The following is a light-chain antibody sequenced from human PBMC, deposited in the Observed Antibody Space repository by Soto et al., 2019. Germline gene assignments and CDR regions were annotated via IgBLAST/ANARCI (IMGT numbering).Light chain of an antibody. J-gene: IGLJ1*01. CDR1: SSDVGAYDF. CDR2: EVS. Sequence: QSALTQPASVSGSPGQSIAISCTGTSSDVGAYDFVSWYQQHPDKAPKLMIYEVSHRPSGVSYRFSGSKSVNTATLTISGLPAEDEADYYCSSYTTSSTRVFGTGTKVTVL. V-gene: IGLV2-14*03. CDR3: SSYTTSSTRV.